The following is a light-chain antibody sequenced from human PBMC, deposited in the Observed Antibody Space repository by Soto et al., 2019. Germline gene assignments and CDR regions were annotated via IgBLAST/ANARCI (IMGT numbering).Light chain of an antibody. V-gene: IGLV2-14*03. CDR3: SSYTTSSTHV. CDR1: SSDIGAFTF. Sequence: QSALTQPASVSGSPGQSITISCTGTSSDIGAFTFVSWYQQHPGKVPKLMIFDVNRRPSGVSDRFSGSKSGNTAFLTISGLQAEDEGDYYCSSYTTSSTHVFGSGTKLTVL. J-gene: IGLJ1*01. CDR2: DVN.